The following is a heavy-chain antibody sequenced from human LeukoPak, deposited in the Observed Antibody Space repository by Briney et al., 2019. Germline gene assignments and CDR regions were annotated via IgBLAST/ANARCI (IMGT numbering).Heavy chain of an antibody. CDR3: ARGGYYYDSSGYQYNWFNP. Sequence: ASVKVSCKASGYTFTGYYMHWVRQAPGQGLEWMGWINPNSGGTNYAQKFQGRVTTTRDTSISTAYMELSRLRSDDTAVYYCARGGYYYDSSGYQYNWFNPWGQGTLVTVSS. V-gene: IGHV1-2*02. CDR1: GYTFTGYY. D-gene: IGHD3-22*01. J-gene: IGHJ5*02. CDR2: INPNSGGT.